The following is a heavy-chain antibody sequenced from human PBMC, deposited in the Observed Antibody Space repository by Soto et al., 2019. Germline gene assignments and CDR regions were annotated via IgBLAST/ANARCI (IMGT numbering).Heavy chain of an antibody. CDR3: ARVVEQLVQRYYYYGMDV. Sequence: TLSLTCTVSDGSISSCRYYWSWIRQHPGKGLEWIGYIYYSGSTYYNPSLKSRVTISVDTSKNQFSLKLSSVTAADTAVYYCARVVEQLVQRYYYYGMDVWGQGTTVTVS. CDR2: IYYSGST. D-gene: IGHD6-13*01. CDR1: DGSISSCRYY. J-gene: IGHJ6*02. V-gene: IGHV4-31*03.